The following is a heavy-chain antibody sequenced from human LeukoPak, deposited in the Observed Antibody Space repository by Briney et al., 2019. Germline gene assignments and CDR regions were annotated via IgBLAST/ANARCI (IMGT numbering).Heavy chain of an antibody. CDR3: ARVNEVTTDPYYYGMDV. J-gene: IGHJ6*02. CDR1: GFTFSYYS. V-gene: IGHV3-21*01. CDR2: ISSSSSYI. D-gene: IGHD4-17*01. Sequence: GGSLRLSCAASGFTFSYYSMNWVRQAPGKGLEWVSSISSSSSYIYYADSVKGRFTISRDNAKNSLYLQMNSLRAEDTAVYYCARVNEVTTDPYYYGMDVWGQGTTVTVSS.